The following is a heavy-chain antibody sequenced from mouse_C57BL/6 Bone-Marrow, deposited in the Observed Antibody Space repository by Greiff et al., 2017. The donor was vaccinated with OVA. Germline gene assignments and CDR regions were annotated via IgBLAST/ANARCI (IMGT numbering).Heavy chain of an antibody. CDR1: GFTFSDYY. CDR3: ARRTTVVKYYAMDY. CDR2: ISNGGGST. V-gene: IGHV5-12*01. J-gene: IGHJ4*01. D-gene: IGHD1-1*01. Sequence: DVQLQESGGGLVQPGGSLKLSCAASGFTFSDYYMYWVRQTPEKRLEWVAYISNGGGSTYYPDTVKGRFTISRDNAKNTLYLQMSRLKSEDTAMYYCARRTTVVKYYAMDYWGQGTSVTVSS.